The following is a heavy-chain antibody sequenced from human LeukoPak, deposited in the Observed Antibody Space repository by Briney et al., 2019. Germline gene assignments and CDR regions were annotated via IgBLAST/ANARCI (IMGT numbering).Heavy chain of an antibody. J-gene: IGHJ5*02. Sequence: SETLSLTCTVSGGSISSYYWSWIRQPPGKGLEWIGYIYYSGSTNYNPSLKSRVTISVDTSKNQFSLKLNSVTAADTAVYYCARLAPYVANWFDPWGQGTLVTVSS. CDR1: GGSISSYY. D-gene: IGHD3-16*01. CDR3: ARLAPYVANWFDP. CDR2: IYYSGST. V-gene: IGHV4-59*01.